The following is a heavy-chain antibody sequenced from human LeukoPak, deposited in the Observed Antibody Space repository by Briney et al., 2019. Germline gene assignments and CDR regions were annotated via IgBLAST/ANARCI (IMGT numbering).Heavy chain of an antibody. Sequence: GGSLRLSCAASGFTFSSYWMSWVRQAPGKGLEWVANIKQDGSEKYYVDSVKGRFTISRDNAKNSLYLQMNSLRAEDTAVYYCARRPRGTDYYDSSGCGWFDPWGQGTLVTVSS. CDR1: GFTFSSYW. D-gene: IGHD3-22*01. CDR3: ARRPRGTDYYDSSGCGWFDP. J-gene: IGHJ5*02. CDR2: IKQDGSEK. V-gene: IGHV3-7*01.